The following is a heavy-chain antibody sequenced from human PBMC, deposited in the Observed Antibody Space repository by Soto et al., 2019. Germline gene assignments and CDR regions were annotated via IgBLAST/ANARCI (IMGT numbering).Heavy chain of an antibody. CDR3: ARVGYCSGGSCYFNYYYYGMDV. V-gene: IGHV4-39*07. Sequence: SETLSLTCTVSGGSISSSSDYWGWIRQPPGKGLEWIGYIYYSGSAYYNPSLKSRVTISVDTSKNQFSLKLSSVTAADTAVYYCARVGYCSGGSCYFNYYYYGMDVWGQGTTVTVSS. CDR2: IYYSGSA. CDR1: GGSISSSSDY. D-gene: IGHD2-15*01. J-gene: IGHJ6*02.